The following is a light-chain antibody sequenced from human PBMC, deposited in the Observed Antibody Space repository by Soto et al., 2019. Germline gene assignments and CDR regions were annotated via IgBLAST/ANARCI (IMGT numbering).Light chain of an antibody. Sequence: QSALTQPASVSGSPGQSITISCTGTSSDVGGYNYVSWYQQHPGKAPKLMIYEVSNRPSGASNRFSGSKSGNTASLTISGLQAEDEADYYCSSYTSSSTPCVFGTGTQLTVL. CDR2: EVS. CDR1: SSDVGGYNY. CDR3: SSYTSSSTPCV. J-gene: IGLJ1*01. V-gene: IGLV2-14*01.